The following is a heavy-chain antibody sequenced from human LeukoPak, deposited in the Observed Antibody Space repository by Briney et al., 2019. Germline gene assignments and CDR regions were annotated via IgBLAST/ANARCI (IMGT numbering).Heavy chain of an antibody. CDR1: GFTFSSYA. J-gene: IGHJ4*02. Sequence: GGTLRLSCAVSGFTFSSYAMTWVRQGPGKGLEWVSSIRGDSRYTYYADSVKGRFIISRDNSENTLNLRLNSLKAEDTAVYFCAKEYCSNGVCYVGSDSWGQGTLVTVSS. V-gene: IGHV3-23*01. CDR2: IRGDSRYT. CDR3: AKEYCSNGVCYVGSDS. D-gene: IGHD2-8*01.